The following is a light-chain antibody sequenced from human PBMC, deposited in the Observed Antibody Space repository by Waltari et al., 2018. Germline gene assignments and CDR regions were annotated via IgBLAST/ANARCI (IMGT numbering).Light chain of an antibody. CDR1: QSVFSSSYIKNF. V-gene: IGKV4-1*01. J-gene: IGKJ1*01. Sequence: DIVMTQSPDSLAVSLGERATINRNPSQSVFSSSYIKNFLAWYQQKPGQPPKLLIYWASTRESGVPDRFSGSGSGTDFTLTISSLQAEDVAAYYCQQFFGTPPTFGQGTKVEIK. CDR2: WAS. CDR3: QQFFGTPPT.